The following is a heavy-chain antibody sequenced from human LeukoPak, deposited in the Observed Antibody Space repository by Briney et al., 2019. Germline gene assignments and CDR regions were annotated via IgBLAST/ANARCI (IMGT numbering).Heavy chain of an antibody. Sequence: SETLSLTCTVSGGSISSYYWSWIRQPPGKGLEWIGNIFYSGSSNYNPSLKSRVTMSVDMSKNQFSLKLGSVTAADTAVYYCARGYRYGLYYYMDVWGKGTTVTVSS. CDR2: IFYSGSS. J-gene: IGHJ6*03. CDR1: GGSISSYY. CDR3: ARGYRYGLYYYMDV. D-gene: IGHD5-18*01. V-gene: IGHV4-59*01.